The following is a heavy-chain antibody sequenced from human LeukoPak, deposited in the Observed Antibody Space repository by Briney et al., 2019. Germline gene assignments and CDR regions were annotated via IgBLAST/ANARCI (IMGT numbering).Heavy chain of an antibody. J-gene: IGHJ4*02. V-gene: IGHV4-4*07. D-gene: IGHD3-3*01. CDR2: IYTSGST. CDR3: ARENDFWSGYRDY. Sequence: SETLSLTCTVSGDSISSYSWTWIRQPAGKGLEWIGRIYTSGSTNYNPSLKSRVTMSVDTSKNQFSLKLSSVTAADTAVYYCARENDFWSGYRDYWGQGTLVTVSS. CDR1: GDSISSYS.